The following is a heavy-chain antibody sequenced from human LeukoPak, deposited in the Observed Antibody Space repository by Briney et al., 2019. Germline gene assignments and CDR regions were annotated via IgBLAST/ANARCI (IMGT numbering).Heavy chain of an antibody. J-gene: IGHJ3*02. CDR2: ISAYNGDT. D-gene: IGHD6-13*01. Sequence: ASVKVSCKASGYIFTSYSISWVRQAPGQGLEWMGWISAYNGDTNYVQKLQGRVTTTTDTSTSTAYMELKSLRSDDTAVYYCAREEGAPIAAANIWGLGTRVTVSS. V-gene: IGHV1-18*01. CDR1: GYIFTSYS. CDR3: AREEGAPIAAANI.